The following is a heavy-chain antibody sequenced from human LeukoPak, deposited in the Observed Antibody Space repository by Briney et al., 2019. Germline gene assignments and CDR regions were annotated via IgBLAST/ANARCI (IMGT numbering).Heavy chain of an antibody. CDR1: GFTFDDYG. CDR3: AKSLRYFDWSDVFDI. J-gene: IGHJ3*02. V-gene: IGHV3-48*01. Sequence: PGGSLRLSCAASGFTFDDYGMSWVRQAPGKGLEWVSYISSSGSTIYYADSVKGRFTISRDNSKNTLYLQMNSLRAEDTAVYYCAKSLRYFDWSDVFDIWGQGTMVTVSS. D-gene: IGHD3-9*01. CDR2: ISSSGSTI.